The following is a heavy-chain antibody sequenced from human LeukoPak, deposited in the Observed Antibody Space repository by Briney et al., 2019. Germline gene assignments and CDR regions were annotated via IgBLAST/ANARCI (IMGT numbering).Heavy chain of an antibody. D-gene: IGHD1-26*01. J-gene: IGHJ4*02. Sequence: SGGSLRLSCAASGFTFSGYAMSWVRQAPGKGLEWVSAISGSGGSTYYADSVKGRFTISRDNSKNTLYLQMNSLRAEDTAVYYCAKDGSGSYSSFLDYWGQGTLVTVSS. CDR2: ISGSGGST. V-gene: IGHV3-23*01. CDR3: AKDGSGSYSSFLDY. CDR1: GFTFSGYA.